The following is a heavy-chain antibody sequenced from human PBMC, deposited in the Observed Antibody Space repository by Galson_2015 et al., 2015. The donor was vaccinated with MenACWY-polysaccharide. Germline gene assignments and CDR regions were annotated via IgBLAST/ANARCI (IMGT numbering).Heavy chain of an antibody. D-gene: IGHD3-22*01. CDR1: GYNFQTHW. J-gene: IGHJ3*01. CDR2: MWPDESDI. Sequence: QSGAEVKKPGDSLKISCKGSGYNFQTHWIAWLRQMPGKGLEWMAIMWPDESDIRYRPSLQGQFTISADASVNTAYLQWSSLSASDTAIYYCARGPSSGYYFLGFDVWGQGTRVIVSS. V-gene: IGHV5-51*01. CDR3: ARGPSSGYYFLGFDV.